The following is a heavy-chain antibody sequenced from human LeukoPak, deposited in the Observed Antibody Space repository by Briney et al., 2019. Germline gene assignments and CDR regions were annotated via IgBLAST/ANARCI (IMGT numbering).Heavy chain of an antibody. Sequence: ASVKVSCKASGYTFTGYYMHWVRQAPGQGLEWMGWINPNSGGTNYAQKFQGRVTMTRGTSISTAYMELSRLRSDDTAVYYCAREESMTTTGFDYWGQGTLVAVSS. J-gene: IGHJ4*02. D-gene: IGHD4-17*01. V-gene: IGHV1-2*02. CDR3: AREESMTTTGFDY. CDR2: INPNSGGT. CDR1: GYTFTGYY.